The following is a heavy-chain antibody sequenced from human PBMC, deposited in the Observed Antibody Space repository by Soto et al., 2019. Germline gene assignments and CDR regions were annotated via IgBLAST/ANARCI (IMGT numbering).Heavy chain of an antibody. CDR2: IYYSGNT. J-gene: IGHJ4*02. D-gene: IGHD3-10*01. CDR1: GGSISSSSYY. CDR3: GRQYYFGSGIYYNRPFDF. Sequence: SETLSLTCTVSGGSISSSSYYWGWIRQPPGKGLEWIGSIYYSGNTYYNPSLKSRVTISVDTAKNQFSLKLSSVTAADTAVYYCGRQYYFGSGIYYNRPFDFWGQGTLVTVSS. V-gene: IGHV4-39*01.